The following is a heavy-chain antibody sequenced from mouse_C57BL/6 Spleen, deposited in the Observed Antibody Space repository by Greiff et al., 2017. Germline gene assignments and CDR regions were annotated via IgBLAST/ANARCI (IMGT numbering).Heavy chain of an antibody. V-gene: IGHV1-55*01. CDR3: ARNYDYDEENYFDY. D-gene: IGHD2-4*01. CDR2: IYPGSGST. CDR1: GYTFTSYW. J-gene: IGHJ2*01. Sequence: QVHVKQPGAELVKPGASVKMSCKASGYTFTSYWITWVKQRPGQGLEWIGDIYPGSGSTNYNEKFKSKATLTVDTSSSTAYMQLSSLTSEDSAVYYCARNYDYDEENYFDYWGQGTTLTVSS.